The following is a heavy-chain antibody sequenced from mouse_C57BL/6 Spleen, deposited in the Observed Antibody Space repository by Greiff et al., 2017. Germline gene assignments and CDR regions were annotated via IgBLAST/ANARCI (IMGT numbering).Heavy chain of an antibody. CDR3: ARYEATAGYFDV. D-gene: IGHD1-2*01. CDR2: IRNKANGYTT. Sequence: EVMLVESGGGLVQPGGSLSLSCAASGFTFTDYYMSWVRQPPGKALEWLGFIRNKANGYTTEYSASVKGRFTISRDNSQSILYLQMNALRAEDSATDYCARYEATAGYFDVWGTGTTVTVSS. J-gene: IGHJ1*03. V-gene: IGHV7-3*01. CDR1: GFTFTDYY.